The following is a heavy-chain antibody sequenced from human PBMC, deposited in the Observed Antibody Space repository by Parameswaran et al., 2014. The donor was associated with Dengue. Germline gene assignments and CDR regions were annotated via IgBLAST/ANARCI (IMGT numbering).Heavy chain of an antibody. Sequence: VRQAPGKGLEWVSSITISSSYIYYADSVKGRFTISRDDARNSLYLQMNSLKVEDTAVYYCARDLQSYYYSMYVWGRGTTVTVSS. CDR3: ARDLQSYYYSMYV. J-gene: IGHJ6*02. CDR2: ITISSSYI. V-gene: IGHV3-21*01.